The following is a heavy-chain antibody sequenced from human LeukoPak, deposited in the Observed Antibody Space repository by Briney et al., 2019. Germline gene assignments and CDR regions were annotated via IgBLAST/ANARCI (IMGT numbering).Heavy chain of an antibody. Sequence: PGGSLRLSCAASGFTFSSYAMTWVRQAPGKGLEWGSTISGNADSVKGRFTISRDNPKNTLYLQMNSLRAEDTAVYHCAKGRVGHSPGYYYGNDAFDIWGQGTMVTVSS. CDR3: AKGRVGHSPGYYYGNDAFDI. D-gene: IGHD3-22*01. J-gene: IGHJ3*02. V-gene: IGHV3-23*01. CDR1: GFTFSSYA. CDR2: ISGNA.